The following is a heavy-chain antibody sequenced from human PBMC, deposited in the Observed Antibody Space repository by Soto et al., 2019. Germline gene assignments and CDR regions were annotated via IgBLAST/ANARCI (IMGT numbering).Heavy chain of an antibody. Sequence: GASVKVSCKASGGTFSSYAISWVRQAPGQGLEWMGGIIPIFGTANYAQKFQGRVTITADESTSTAYMELSSLRSEDTAVYYCAREPTVTTEYYYYYGMDVWSQGTTVTVSS. CDR3: AREPTVTTEYYYYYGMDV. CDR2: IIPIFGTA. D-gene: IGHD4-17*01. CDR1: GGTFSSYA. J-gene: IGHJ6*02. V-gene: IGHV1-69*13.